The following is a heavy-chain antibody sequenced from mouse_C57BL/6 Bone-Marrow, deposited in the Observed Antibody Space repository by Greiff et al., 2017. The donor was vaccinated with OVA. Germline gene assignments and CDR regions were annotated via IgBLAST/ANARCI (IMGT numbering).Heavy chain of an antibody. CDR2: IDPSDSYT. CDR1: GYTFTSYW. Sequence: QVQLQQPGAELEKPGASVKLSCKASGYTFTSYWMQWVKQRPGQGLEWIGEIDPSDSYTNYNQKFKGKATLTVDTSSSTAYMQLSSLTSEDSAVYYCARDSFAYWGQGTLVTVSA. V-gene: IGHV1-50*01. CDR3: ARDSFAY. J-gene: IGHJ3*01.